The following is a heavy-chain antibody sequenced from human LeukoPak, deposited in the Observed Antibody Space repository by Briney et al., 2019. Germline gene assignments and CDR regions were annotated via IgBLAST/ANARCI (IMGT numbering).Heavy chain of an antibody. J-gene: IGHJ5*02. CDR1: GFTFTTHT. V-gene: IGHV1-3*01. CDR3: ARGAPIRVAVAATFDP. D-gene: IGHD6-19*01. Sequence: ASVKVSCKPSGFTFTTHTMHWVRQAPGQRLEWMGWINAANGNTQYSQKFQGRVTITRDTSASTAYMELSSLRSEDTAVYYCARGAPIRVAVAATFDPWGQGTLVTVPS. CDR2: INAANGNT.